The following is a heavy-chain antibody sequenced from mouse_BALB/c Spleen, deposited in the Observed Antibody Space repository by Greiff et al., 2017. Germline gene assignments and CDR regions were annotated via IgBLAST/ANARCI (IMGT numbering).Heavy chain of an antibody. V-gene: IGHV1S137*01. CDR3: ARLSSSGFDY. D-gene: IGHD3-1*01. Sequence: QVQLQQSGAELVRPGVSVKISCKGSGYTFTDYAMHWVKQSHAKSLEWIGVISTYYGDASYNQKFKGKATMTVDKSSSTAYMELARLTSEDSAIYYCARLSSSGFDYWGQGTTLTVSS. CDR1: GYTFTDYA. J-gene: IGHJ2*01. CDR2: ISTYYGDA.